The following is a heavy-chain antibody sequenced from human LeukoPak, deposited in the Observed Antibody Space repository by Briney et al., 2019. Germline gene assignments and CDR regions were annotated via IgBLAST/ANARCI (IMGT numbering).Heavy chain of an antibody. Sequence: GGSLRLSCAASGFTFSDAWMSWVRQAPGKGLEWVGHIKSKADGGTINYAAPVKGRFTILRGDSKNMLYLQMNSLKTEDTAVYYCSTAHYYYYFHMDVWGKGTTVTVSS. CDR3: STAHYYYYFHMDV. CDR1: GFTFSDAW. CDR2: IKSKADGGTI. J-gene: IGHJ6*03. V-gene: IGHV3-15*01.